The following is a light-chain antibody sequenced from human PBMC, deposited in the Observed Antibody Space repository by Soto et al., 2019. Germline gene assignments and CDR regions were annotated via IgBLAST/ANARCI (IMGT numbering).Light chain of an antibody. Sequence: QSVLTHPPSASGTAGQRFTISCSGSTSNIGSNTVNWYQQLPGTAPKLLIYSNNQRPSGVPDRFSGSKSGTSASLAISGLQSEDEADYYCAAWDDSLSGYVFGTGTKVTVL. V-gene: IGLV1-44*01. CDR3: AAWDDSLSGYV. CDR1: TSNIGSNT. J-gene: IGLJ1*01. CDR2: SNN.